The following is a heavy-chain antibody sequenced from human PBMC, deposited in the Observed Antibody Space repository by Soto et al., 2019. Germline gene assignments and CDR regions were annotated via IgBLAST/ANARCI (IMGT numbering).Heavy chain of an antibody. CDR3: AKDEYYYSRSGYYIFDS. J-gene: IGHJ4*02. CDR2: IYSSGTT. CDR1: GFTVSSTY. Sequence: GGSLRLSCAASGFTVSSTYMTWVRQAPGKGLEWVSVIYSSGTTYYADSVKGRFTLSRDNSKNTLYLQMNSLRPEDTALYYCAKDEYYYSRSGYYIFDSWGQGTLVTVSS. V-gene: IGHV3-66*01. D-gene: IGHD3-22*01.